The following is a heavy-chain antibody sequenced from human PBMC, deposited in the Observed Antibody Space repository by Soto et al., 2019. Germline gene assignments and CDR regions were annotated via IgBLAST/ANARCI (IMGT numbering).Heavy chain of an antibody. V-gene: IGHV4-4*07. CDR2: IYTSGST. CDR1: GGSISSYY. J-gene: IGHJ4*01. Sequence: SETQSLTCTVSGGSISSYYWSWIRQPAGKGLEWIGRIYTSGSTNYNPSLKSRVTMSVDTSKNQFALQLSSVTAADTAVYDCASDSSSSVSEGRDYWGQGTLVTVSS. D-gene: IGHD6-6*01. CDR3: ASDSSSSVSEGRDY.